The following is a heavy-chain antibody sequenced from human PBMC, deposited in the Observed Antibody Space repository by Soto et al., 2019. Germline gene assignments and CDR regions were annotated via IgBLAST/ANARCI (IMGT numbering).Heavy chain of an antibody. CDR3: AKFGLSTTKRSPPYYIDY. V-gene: IGHV3-23*01. J-gene: IGHJ4*02. D-gene: IGHD3-16*01. Sequence: PGGSLRLSCAVSGFSISSYDMSWLRQQPGGGLEWGSRISGSGGGTYYEDSVKGRFTLSRDNSKNTLYLQMNSVTAEDTAVYYCAKFGLSTTKRSPPYYIDYWGQGALVTVSS. CDR1: GFSISSYD. CDR2: ISGSGGGT.